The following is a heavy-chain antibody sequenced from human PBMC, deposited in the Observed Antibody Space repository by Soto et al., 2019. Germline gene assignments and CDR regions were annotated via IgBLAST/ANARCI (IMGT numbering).Heavy chain of an antibody. CDR2: IRSKAYGGTT. CDR3: TRVREGITMVRGVIVYFDY. Sequence: EVQLVESGGGLVKPGRSLRLSCTASGFTFGDYAMSWFRQAPGKGLEWVGFIRSKAYGGTTEYAASVKGRFTISRDDSKSIAYLQMNSLKTEDTAVYYCTRVREGITMVRGVIVYFDYWGQGTLVTVSS. D-gene: IGHD3-10*01. V-gene: IGHV3-49*05. CDR1: GFTFGDYA. J-gene: IGHJ4*02.